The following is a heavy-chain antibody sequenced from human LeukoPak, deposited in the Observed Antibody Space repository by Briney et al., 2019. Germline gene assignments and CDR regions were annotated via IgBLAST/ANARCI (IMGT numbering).Heavy chain of an antibody. CDR3: ARHGVGATPDYYYMDV. CDR1: GGSISSYY. D-gene: IGHD1-26*01. Sequence: SETLSLTCTVSGGSISSYYWSWIRQPPGKGLEWIGSIYYSGSTYYNPSLKSRVTISVDTSKNQFSLKLSSVTAADTAVHYCARHGVGATPDYYYMDVWGKGTTVTVSS. J-gene: IGHJ6*03. CDR2: IYYSGST. V-gene: IGHV4-59*05.